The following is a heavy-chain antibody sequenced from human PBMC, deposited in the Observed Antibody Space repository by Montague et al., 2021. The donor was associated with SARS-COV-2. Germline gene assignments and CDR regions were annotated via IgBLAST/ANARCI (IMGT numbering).Heavy chain of an antibody. J-gene: IGHJ6*02. D-gene: IGHD3-22*01. Sequence: SETLSLTCTVSGGSISNYYWSWFRQHPGRELVWFGYNNYSGSTDYSTSLGSRFTTSLDTSKNQFSLKVTSVIAADKAVYYYARGGGYYNYGLDVWGPGTTVTVSS. CDR1: GGSISNYY. CDR3: ARGGGYYNYGLDV. V-gene: IGHV4-59*01. CDR2: NNYSGST.